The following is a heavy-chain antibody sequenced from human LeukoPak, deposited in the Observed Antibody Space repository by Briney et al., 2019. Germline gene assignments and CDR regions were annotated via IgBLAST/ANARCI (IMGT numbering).Heavy chain of an antibody. D-gene: IGHD5-12*01. CDR3: ARERYTAYGNFGC. CDR2: INPNSGDT. Sequence: ASVKVSCKASGSAFTNHPMHWVRQAPGQGLGWMGWINPNSGDTNYVQKFQGRVTMTRDPSISTAYMELSGLRADDTAVYYCARERYTAYGNFGCRGQGTQVTVSS. J-gene: IGHJ4*02. V-gene: IGHV1-2*02. CDR1: GSAFTNHP.